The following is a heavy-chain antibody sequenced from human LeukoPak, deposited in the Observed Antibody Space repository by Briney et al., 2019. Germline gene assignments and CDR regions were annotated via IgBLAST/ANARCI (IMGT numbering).Heavy chain of an antibody. D-gene: IGHD3-22*01. Sequence: GGSLRLSCAASGFTFSSYAMHWVRQAPGKGLEWVALISYDGSNKYYADSVKGRFTISRDNSKNTLYLQMNSLRTEDTAVYYCARGGRYYDSSGYYYYWGQGTLVTVSS. J-gene: IGHJ4*02. CDR3: ARGGRYYDSSGYYYY. CDR2: ISYDGSNK. CDR1: GFTFSSYA. V-gene: IGHV3-30*04.